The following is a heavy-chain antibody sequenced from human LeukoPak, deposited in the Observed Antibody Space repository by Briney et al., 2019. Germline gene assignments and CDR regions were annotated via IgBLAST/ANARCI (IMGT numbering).Heavy chain of an antibody. CDR2: INPSGGST. V-gene: IGHV1-46*01. D-gene: IGHD3-16*01. CDR1: GYTFTINF. J-gene: IGHJ4*02. Sequence: ASVKVTLNSSGYTFTINFMHIVRQPPGQGLEWMGVINPSGGSTTYAQKFQGRVTMTRDTTTSTVYMELSSLRSEDTAVYYCASRTLGGRNDCWGQGTLVTVSS. CDR3: ASRTLGGRNDC.